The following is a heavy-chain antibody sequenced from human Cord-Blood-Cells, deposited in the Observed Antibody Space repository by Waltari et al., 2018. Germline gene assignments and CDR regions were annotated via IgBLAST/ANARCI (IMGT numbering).Heavy chain of an antibody. CDR2: INAGNGNT. Sequence: QVQLVQSGAEVKKPGASVQVSCKASGYTFTSYAWHWVRQAPGQRLEWMGWINAGNGNTKYSQKFQGRVTITRDTSASTAYMELSSLRSEDTAVYYCARGHGGYDFDYWGQGTLVTVSS. CDR3: ARGHGGYDFDY. J-gene: IGHJ4*02. CDR1: GYTFTSYA. D-gene: IGHD5-12*01. V-gene: IGHV1-3*01.